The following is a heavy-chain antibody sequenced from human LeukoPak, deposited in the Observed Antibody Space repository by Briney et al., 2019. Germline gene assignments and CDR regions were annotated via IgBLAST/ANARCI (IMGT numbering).Heavy chain of an antibody. D-gene: IGHD5-12*01. CDR3: ARDLRTYYYYYMDV. CDR2: IYYSGST. CDR1: GGSFSGYY. Sequence: SETLSLTCAVYGGSFSGYYWSWIRQPPGKGLEWIGSIYYSGSTYYNPSLQSRVTISVDTSKNQFSLKLNSVTAADTAVYYCARDLRTYYYYYMDVWGKGTTVTVSS. J-gene: IGHJ6*03. V-gene: IGHV4-34*01.